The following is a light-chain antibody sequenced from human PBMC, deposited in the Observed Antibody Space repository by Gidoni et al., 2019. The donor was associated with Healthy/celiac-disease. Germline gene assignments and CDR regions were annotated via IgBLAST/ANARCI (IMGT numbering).Light chain of an antibody. J-gene: IGKJ1*01. CDR2: AAS. Sequence: DIQMTQSPSSLSASVGDRVTITCRASQSISSYLNWYQQKPGKAPKLLNYAASSLQSGVPSRFSGSGSGTDFTLTISSLQPEDFATYYCQQSYSTPRTFXQXTKVXIK. CDR3: QQSYSTPRT. CDR1: QSISSY. V-gene: IGKV1-39*01.